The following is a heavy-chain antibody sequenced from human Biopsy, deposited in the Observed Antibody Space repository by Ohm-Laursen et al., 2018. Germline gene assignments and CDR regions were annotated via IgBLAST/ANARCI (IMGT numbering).Heavy chain of an antibody. V-gene: IGHV4-39*01. D-gene: IGHD3-3*01. CDR2: VYYSGST. CDR3: ARHSLDDFWSGAHYYFDY. Sequence: VTLSLTCSVSGDSISTSTTYYWGWLRQPPGKGLEWIGHVYYSGSTFYNSSLESRVTVSVDTSKNQFHLRLTSMSASDTAVYYCARHSLDDFWSGAHYYFDYWGLGTLVTVSS. CDR1: GDSISTSTTYY. J-gene: IGHJ4*02.